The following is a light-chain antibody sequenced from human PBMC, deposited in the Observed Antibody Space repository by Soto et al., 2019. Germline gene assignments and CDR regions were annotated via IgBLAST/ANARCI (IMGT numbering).Light chain of an antibody. Sequence: QSVLTQPPSVSGAPGQRVTISCTGSSSNIGAGYDVHWYQQLPGTAPKLLIYGNSNRPSGVPDRCSGSKSGTSASLASTGLQAEDEADYYGQSYDSSLSAWVFGGGTKRTVL. CDR2: GNS. CDR3: QSYDSSLSAWV. V-gene: IGLV1-40*01. J-gene: IGLJ3*02. CDR1: SSNIGAGYD.